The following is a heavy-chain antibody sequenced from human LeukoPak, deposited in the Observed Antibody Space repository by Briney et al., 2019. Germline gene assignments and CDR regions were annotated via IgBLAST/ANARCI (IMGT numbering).Heavy chain of an antibody. D-gene: IGHD3-16*01. CDR1: GFTFDDYA. CDR2: ISWNSGTI. J-gene: IGHJ6*03. Sequence: PGGSLRLSCAASGFTFDDYAMHWVRQAPGKGLEWVSGISWNSGTIGYADSVKGRFTISRDNAKNSLYLQMNSLRTDDMALYYCAKGGPYYYYMDVWGKGTTVTVSS. CDR3: AKGGPYYYYMDV. V-gene: IGHV3-9*03.